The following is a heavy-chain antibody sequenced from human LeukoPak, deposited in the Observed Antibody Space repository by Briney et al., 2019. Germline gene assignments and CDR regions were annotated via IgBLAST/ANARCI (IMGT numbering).Heavy chain of an antibody. D-gene: IGHD3-3*01. Sequence: GSLRLSCAASGFTFSSYSMNWVRQAPGKGLEWVSSISSSSSYIYYADSVKGRFTISRDNAKNSLYLQTNSLRAEDTAVYYCARDEDDFWSGYYYGMDVWGQGTTVTVSS. CDR3: ARDEDDFWSGYYYGMDV. V-gene: IGHV3-21*01. CDR1: GFTFSSYS. J-gene: IGHJ6*02. CDR2: ISSSSSYI.